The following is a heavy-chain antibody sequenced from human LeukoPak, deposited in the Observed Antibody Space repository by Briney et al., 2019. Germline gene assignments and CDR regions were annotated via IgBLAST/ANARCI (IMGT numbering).Heavy chain of an antibody. CDR1: GYTFSSYA. J-gene: IGHJ4*02. CDR3: ASTKNTLRFLEWYKLDY. V-gene: IGHV1-3*01. CDR2: INAGNGNT. D-gene: IGHD3-3*01. Sequence: ASVKVSCNASGYTFSSYALHWVRQAPGQRLEWMGWINAGNGNTKYSQKFQGRVTITRDTSASTAYMELSSLRSEDTAVYYCASTKNTLRFLEWYKLDYWGQGTLVTVSS.